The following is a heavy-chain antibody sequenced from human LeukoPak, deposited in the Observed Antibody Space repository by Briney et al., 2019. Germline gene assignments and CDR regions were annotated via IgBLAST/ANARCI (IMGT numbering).Heavy chain of an antibody. CDR3: ATERAVALQNWFDP. CDR1: GYTFTGYY. J-gene: IGHJ5*02. Sequence: SVKVSCKASGYTFTGYYIHWVRQAPGQGLEWMGGIMSIFGSPKYAQKFQGRVTITADESTNTAYIELSSLTSDDTAVYYCATERAVALQNWFDPWGQGTLVTVSS. V-gene: IGHV1-69*13. D-gene: IGHD6-19*01. CDR2: IMSIFGSP.